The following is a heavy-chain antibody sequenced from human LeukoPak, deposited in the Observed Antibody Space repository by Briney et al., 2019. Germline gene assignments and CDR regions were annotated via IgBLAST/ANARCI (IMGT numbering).Heavy chain of an antibody. Sequence: GASVKVSCKASGYTFTGYYMNWVRQAPGQGLEWMGWINPNSGSTNYAQRFQGRVTMTRDTSISTAYMELSRLRSDDTAVYYCARASFSGSLGGFDIWGQGTMVTVSS. D-gene: IGHD2-15*01. CDR3: ARASFSGSLGGFDI. CDR1: GYTFTGYY. V-gene: IGHV1-2*02. J-gene: IGHJ3*02. CDR2: INPNSGST.